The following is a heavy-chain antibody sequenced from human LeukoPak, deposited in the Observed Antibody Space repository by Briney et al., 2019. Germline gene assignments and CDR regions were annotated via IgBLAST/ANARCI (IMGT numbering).Heavy chain of an antibody. CDR2: IHYSGST. CDR3: ARRGSGYPYYFGY. CDR1: GGSISSYY. D-gene: IGHD3-3*01. J-gene: IGHJ4*02. V-gene: IGHV4-59*08. Sequence: SETLSLTCTVSGGSISSYYWSWIRQPPGKGLEWIGYIHYSGSTNYNPSLKSRVTISVDTSKNQFSLNLRSLTAADTAVYYCARRGSGYPYYFGYWGQGTLVTVSS.